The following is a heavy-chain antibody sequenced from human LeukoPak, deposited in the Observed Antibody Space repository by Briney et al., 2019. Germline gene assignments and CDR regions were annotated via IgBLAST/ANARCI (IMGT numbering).Heavy chain of an antibody. J-gene: IGHJ5*02. CDR1: GFTVSSNY. Sequence: PGGSLRLSCAASGFTVSSNYMSWVRQAPGKGLEWVSVIYSGGSTYYADSVKGRFTISRDNSKNTLYLQMNSLRAEDTAVYYCAREGCGSGGSCYSEPNNWFDPWGQGTLVTVSS. CDR2: IYSGGST. V-gene: IGHV3-66*01. CDR3: AREGCGSGGSCYSEPNNWFDP. D-gene: IGHD2-15*01.